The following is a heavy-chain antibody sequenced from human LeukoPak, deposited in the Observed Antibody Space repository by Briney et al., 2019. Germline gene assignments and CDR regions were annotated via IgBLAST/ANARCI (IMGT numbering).Heavy chain of an antibody. D-gene: IGHD3-22*01. Sequence: GGSLRLSCAASGFTFSSYSMNWVRQAPGKGLEWVSSISSSSSYIYYADSVKGRFTISRDNAKNSLYLQMNSLRAEDTAVYYCARDRGGYYYDSSGYEADYWGQGTLVTVSS. V-gene: IGHV3-21*01. CDR3: ARDRGGYYYDSSGYEADY. J-gene: IGHJ4*02. CDR1: GFTFSSYS. CDR2: ISSSSSYI.